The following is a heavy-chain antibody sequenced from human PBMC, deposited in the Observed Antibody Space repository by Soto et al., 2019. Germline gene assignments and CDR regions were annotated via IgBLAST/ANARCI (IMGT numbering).Heavy chain of an antibody. V-gene: IGHV4-34*01. CDR1: GGSFSGYY. D-gene: IGHD3-9*01. J-gene: IGHJ3*02. CDR2: INPSGST. Sequence: SETLSLTCAVYGGSFSGYYWSWIRQPPGKGLEWIGEINPSGSTNYNPSLKSRVTVSVDTSKSQFSLKLSSVTAADTAVYYCARGRGSFDWPWPIWGHGTMVTVSS. CDR3: ARGRGSFDWPWPI.